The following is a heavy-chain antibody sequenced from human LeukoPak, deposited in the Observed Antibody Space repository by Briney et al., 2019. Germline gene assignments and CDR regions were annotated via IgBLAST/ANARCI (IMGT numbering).Heavy chain of an antibody. CDR1: GGSLGGYY. CDR3: ARRGGSYGYFDY. CDR2: IYHSGST. D-gene: IGHD1-26*01. Sequence: SETLSLTCAVYGGSLGGYYWGWIRQPPGKGLEWIGSIYHSGSTYYNPSLKSRVTISVDTSKNQFSLKLSSVTAADTAVYYCARRGGSYGYFDYWGQGTLVTVSS. J-gene: IGHJ4*02. V-gene: IGHV4-38-2*01.